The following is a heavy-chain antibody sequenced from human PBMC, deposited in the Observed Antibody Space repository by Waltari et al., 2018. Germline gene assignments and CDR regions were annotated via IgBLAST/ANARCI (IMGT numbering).Heavy chain of an antibody. CDR2: IYYSGST. J-gene: IGHJ6*02. Sequence: QLQLQESGPGLVKPSETLSLTCTVSGGSISSSSYYWGWIRQPPGKGLAWIGSIYYSGSTYHNPDLRSRVTISVDTSKNQFSLKLSSVTAAETAVYYCARVIAAAGYYYYGMDVWGQGTTVTVSS. CDR1: GGSISSSSYY. CDR3: ARVIAAAGYYYYGMDV. V-gene: IGHV4-39*07. D-gene: IGHD6-13*01.